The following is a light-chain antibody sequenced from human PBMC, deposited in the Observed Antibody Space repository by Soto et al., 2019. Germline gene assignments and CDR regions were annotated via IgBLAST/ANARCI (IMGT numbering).Light chain of an antibody. J-gene: IGKJ2*01. CDR3: QQYGSSPYT. CDR2: GAS. V-gene: IGKV3-20*01. CDR1: QSVRSSY. Sequence: ENVLTQSPGTLSLSPGERATLSCRASQSVRSSYLAWYQQRPGHAPRLLIYGASTRATDIPDRFSGSGSGTDFTLTISSLESEDFAMFYCQQYGSSPYTFGQGTKLEI.